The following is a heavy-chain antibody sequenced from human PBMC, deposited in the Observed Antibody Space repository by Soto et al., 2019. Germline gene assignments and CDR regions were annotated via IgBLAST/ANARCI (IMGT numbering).Heavy chain of an antibody. V-gene: IGHV4-4*02. J-gene: IGHJ6*02. CDR3: ASIAVAGIYYYYYYGMDV. CDR2: IYHSGST. Sequence: SETLSLTCAVSGGSISSSNWWSWVRQPPGKGLEWIGEIYHSGSTNYNPSLKSRVTISVDKSKNQFSLKLSSVTAADTAVYYCASIAVAGIYYYYYYGMDVWGHGTTVTVSS. CDR1: GGSISSSNW. D-gene: IGHD6-19*01.